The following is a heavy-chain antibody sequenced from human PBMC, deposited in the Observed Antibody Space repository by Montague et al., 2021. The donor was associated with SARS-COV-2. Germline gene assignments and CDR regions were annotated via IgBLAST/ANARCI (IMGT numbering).Heavy chain of an antibody. J-gene: IGHJ5*02. Sequence: SVKVSCKASGYTFTSYGISLLRQAPGQGLEWMGWVSASNGDTHYSQKLQDRVTMTTVTSTRAAYMELRLLASDDTAMYYCARRGFYFWFDPWGQGTLVTVSS. V-gene: IGHV1-18*01. CDR2: VSASNGDT. D-gene: IGHD2/OR15-2a*01. CDR3: ARRGFYFWFDP. CDR1: GYTFTSYG.